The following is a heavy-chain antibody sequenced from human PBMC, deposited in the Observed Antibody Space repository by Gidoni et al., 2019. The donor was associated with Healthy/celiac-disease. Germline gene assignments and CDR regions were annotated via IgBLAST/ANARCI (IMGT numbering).Heavy chain of an antibody. V-gene: IGHV4-34*01. D-gene: IGHD3-10*01. CDR3: ERGRGSRWFQH. J-gene: IGHJ1*01. CDR2: INHSGST. Sequence: VYLQQLGAGLLKPSETLPLTCAVYGGSFSGYYWSWIRQPPGKGLEWIGEINHSGSTNYNPSLKSRVTISVDKSKKQFSLKLSSVTAAETAVYYCERGRGSRWFQHWGQGTLVTVSS. CDR1: GGSFSGYY.